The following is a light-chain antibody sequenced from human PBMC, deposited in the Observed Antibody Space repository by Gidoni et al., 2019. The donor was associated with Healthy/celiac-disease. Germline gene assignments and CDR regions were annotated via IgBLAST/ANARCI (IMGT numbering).Light chain of an antibody. CDR3: QVWDSSSDHVV. Sequence: SHVLTPPPSVSVAPGQTARITCGGNNIGSKSVHWYQQKPGQAPVLVVYDDSERPSGIPERFSGSNSGNTATLTISRVEAGDEADYYCQVWDSSSDHVVFGGGTKLTVL. CDR2: DDS. V-gene: IGLV3-21*02. J-gene: IGLJ2*01. CDR1: NIGSKS.